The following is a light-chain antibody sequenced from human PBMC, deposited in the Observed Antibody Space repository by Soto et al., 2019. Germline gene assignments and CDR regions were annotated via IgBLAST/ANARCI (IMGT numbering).Light chain of an antibody. CDR2: DAS. CDR3: QHFADLPPT. V-gene: IGKV1-33*01. Sequence: DIPMTQSPSSLSASVGDRVTITCQASQDIKNFLNWYQQKPGKAPKLLIYDASSLETGVPSRFSGSGSGTNFTFIISSLQPEDTATYFCQHFADLPPTFGPGTTVDV. J-gene: IGKJ3*01. CDR1: QDIKNF.